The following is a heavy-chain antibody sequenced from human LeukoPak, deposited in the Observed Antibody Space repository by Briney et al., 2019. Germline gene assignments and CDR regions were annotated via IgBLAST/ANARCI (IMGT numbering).Heavy chain of an antibody. CDR3: ARGGGYYGSGSYSLPYYYYYYYMDV. J-gene: IGHJ6*03. CDR1: GGSFSGYY. D-gene: IGHD3-10*01. Sequence: SETLSLTCAVYGGSFSGYYWSWIRQPPGKGREWMGEINHSGSTNYNPSLKSRVTISVDTSKNQFSLKLSSVTAADTAVYYCARGGGYYGSGSYSLPYYYYYYYMDVWGKGTTVTVSS. CDR2: INHSGST. V-gene: IGHV4-34*01.